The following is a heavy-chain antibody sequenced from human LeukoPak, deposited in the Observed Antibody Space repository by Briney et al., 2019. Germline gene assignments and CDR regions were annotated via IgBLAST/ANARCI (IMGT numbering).Heavy chain of an antibody. CDR3: VRDLYSSSWYELDY. J-gene: IGHJ4*02. Sequence: GGSLRLSCAASGFTFSNYLMHWVRQAPGKGLEWVAVIWYDGGKKYYADSVKGRFTISRDNSKNTLYLQMNSLRVEDTAVYYCVRDLYSSSWYELDYWGQGTLVTVSP. V-gene: IGHV3-33*08. CDR2: IWYDGGKK. D-gene: IGHD6-13*01. CDR1: GFTFSNYL.